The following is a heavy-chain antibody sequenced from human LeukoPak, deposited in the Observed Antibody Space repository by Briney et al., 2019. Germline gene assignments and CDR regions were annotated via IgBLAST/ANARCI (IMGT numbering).Heavy chain of an antibody. Sequence: GGSLRLSCAASGFTFSSYGMHWVRQAPGKGLEWVAVISYDGSNKYYADSVKGRFTISRDTSENTLYLQMNSLRAEDTAVYYCVKRARDGYNSPLDNWGQGTLVTVSS. J-gene: IGHJ4*02. CDR1: GFTFSSYG. CDR3: VKRARDGYNSPLDN. CDR2: ISYDGSNK. D-gene: IGHD5-24*01. V-gene: IGHV3-30*18.